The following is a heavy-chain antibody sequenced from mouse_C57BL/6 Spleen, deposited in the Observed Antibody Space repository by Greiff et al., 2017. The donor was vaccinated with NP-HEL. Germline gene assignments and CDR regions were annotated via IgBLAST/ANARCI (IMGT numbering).Heavy chain of an antibody. CDR2: IYPSDSET. V-gene: IGHV1-61*01. CDR3: ARRGLDYDDGVDY. D-gene: IGHD2-4*01. J-gene: IGHJ2*01. CDR1: GYTFTSYW. Sequence: QVQLKQPGAELVRPGSSVKLSCKASGYTFTSYWMDWVKQRPGQGLEWIGNIYPSDSETHYNQKFKDKATLTVDKSSSTAYMQLSSLTSEDSAVYYCARRGLDYDDGVDYWGQGTTLTVSS.